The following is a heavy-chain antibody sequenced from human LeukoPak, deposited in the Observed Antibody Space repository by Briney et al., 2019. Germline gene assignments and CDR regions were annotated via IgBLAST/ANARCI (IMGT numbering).Heavy chain of an antibody. CDR1: GFTFSSYA. J-gene: IGHJ4*02. V-gene: IGHV3-30-3*01. D-gene: IGHD1-20*01. CDR3: AREGTSWDNWNYFDY. CDR2: ISYDGSNK. Sequence: GGSLRLSCAASGFTFSSYAMSWVRQAPGKGLEWVAVISYDGSNKYYADSVKGRFTISRDNSKNTLYLQMNSLRAEDTAVYYCAREGTSWDNWNYFDYWGQGTLVTVSS.